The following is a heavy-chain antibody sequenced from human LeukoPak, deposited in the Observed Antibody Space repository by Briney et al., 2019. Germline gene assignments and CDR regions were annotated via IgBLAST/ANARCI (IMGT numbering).Heavy chain of an antibody. Sequence: SVKVSCKASGGTFSSYAISWVRQAPGQGLEWMGGIIPIFGTANYAQKFQGRVTITADESTSTAYMELSSLRSEDTAVYYCARAYRSILNWFDPWGQGTLVTVSS. J-gene: IGHJ5*02. V-gene: IGHV1-69*13. CDR3: ARAYRSILNWFDP. CDR2: IIPIFGTA. D-gene: IGHD1-14*01. CDR1: GGTFSSYA.